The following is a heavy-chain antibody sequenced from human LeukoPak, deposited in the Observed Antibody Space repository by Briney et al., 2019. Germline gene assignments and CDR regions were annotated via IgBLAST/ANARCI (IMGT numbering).Heavy chain of an antibody. Sequence: ASVNVSFKASGYTFTGYYMHWVRQAPGQGLEWMGWINPNSGGTNYAQKFQGRVTMTRDTSISTAYMELSRLRSDDTAVYYCARESYYYGSGDDYWGQGTLVTVSS. J-gene: IGHJ4*02. V-gene: IGHV1-2*02. CDR1: GYTFTGYY. CDR2: INPNSGGT. D-gene: IGHD3-10*01. CDR3: ARESYYYGSGDDY.